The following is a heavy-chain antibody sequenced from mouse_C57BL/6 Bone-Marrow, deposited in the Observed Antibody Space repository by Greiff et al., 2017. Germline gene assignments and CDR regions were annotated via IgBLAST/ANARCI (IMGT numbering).Heavy chain of an antibody. V-gene: IGHV1-64*01. Sequence: QVQLQQPGAELVKPGASVKLSCKASGYTFTSYWMHWVKQRPGQGLEWIGMIHPNSGSTNYNEKFKSKATLTVDKSSSTAYMQLSSLTSEDSAVYYCAKEKGFPYWYFDVWGTGTTVNVSS. CDR3: AKEKGFPYWYFDV. CDR1: GYTFTSYW. CDR2: IHPNSGST. J-gene: IGHJ1*03.